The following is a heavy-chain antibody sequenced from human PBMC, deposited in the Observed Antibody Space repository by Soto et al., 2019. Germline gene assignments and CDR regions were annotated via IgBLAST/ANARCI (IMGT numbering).Heavy chain of an antibody. Sequence: ASVKVSCKASGYTFTSYDINWVRQATGQGLEWMGWMNPNSGNTGYAQKFQGRVTMTRNTSISTAYMELSSLRSEDTAVYYCARRAGSRGPTYYMDVWGKGTTVTVSS. CDR2: MNPNSGNT. CDR3: ARRAGSRGPTYYMDV. J-gene: IGHJ6*03. D-gene: IGHD3-10*01. V-gene: IGHV1-8*01. CDR1: GYTFTSYD.